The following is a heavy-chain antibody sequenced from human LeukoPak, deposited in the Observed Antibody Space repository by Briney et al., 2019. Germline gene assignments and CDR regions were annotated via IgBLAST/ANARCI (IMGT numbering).Heavy chain of an antibody. CDR1: GFTFSSYG. J-gene: IGHJ4*02. CDR2: IWYDGSNK. CDR3: ANSLPSGWVGWDLDY. Sequence: TGGSLRLSCAASGFTFSSYGMHWVRQAPGKGLEWVAVIWYDGSNKYYADSVKGRFTISRDNSKNTLYLQMNSLRAEDTAVYYFANSLPSGWVGWDLDYWGQGTLVTVSS. V-gene: IGHV3-33*06. D-gene: IGHD6-19*01.